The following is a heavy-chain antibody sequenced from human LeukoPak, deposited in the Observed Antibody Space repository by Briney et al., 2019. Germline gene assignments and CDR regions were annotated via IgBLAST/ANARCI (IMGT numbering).Heavy chain of an antibody. CDR2: IYYSGST. CDR1: GGSVSSSSYY. V-gene: IGHV4-39*01. Sequence: SETLSLTCTVSGGSVSSSSYYWGWIRQPPGKGLEWIGSIYYSGSTYYNPSLKSRVTISVDTSKNQFSLKLSSMTAADTAVYYCARPGPRAARHPFDYWGQGTLVTVSS. J-gene: IGHJ4*02. CDR3: ARPGPRAARHPFDY. D-gene: IGHD6-6*01.